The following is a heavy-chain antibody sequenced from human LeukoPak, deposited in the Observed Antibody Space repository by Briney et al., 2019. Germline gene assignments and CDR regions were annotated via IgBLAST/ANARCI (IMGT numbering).Heavy chain of an antibody. J-gene: IGHJ4*02. CDR3: ARGGIAARRPFDY. Sequence: SQTLSLTCTVSGGSISSGSYYWSWIRQPAGKGLEWIGRIYTSGSTNYNPSLKSRVTISVDTSKNQFSLKLSSVTAADTAVYYCARGGIAARRPFDYWGQGTLVTVSS. CDR2: IYTSGST. CDR1: GGSISSGSYY. V-gene: IGHV4-61*02. D-gene: IGHD6-6*01.